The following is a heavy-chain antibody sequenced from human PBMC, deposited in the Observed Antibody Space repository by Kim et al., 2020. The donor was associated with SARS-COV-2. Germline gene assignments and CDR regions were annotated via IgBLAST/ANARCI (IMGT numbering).Heavy chain of an antibody. D-gene: IGHD3-10*01. Sequence: KGRFTISRDTAKNSLYLQMNSLRAEDTAWYYCAKAGLLWFGELLEYGMDVWGQGTTGTVSS. CDR3: AKAGLLWFGELLEYGMDV. J-gene: IGHJ6*02. V-gene: IGHV3-9*01.